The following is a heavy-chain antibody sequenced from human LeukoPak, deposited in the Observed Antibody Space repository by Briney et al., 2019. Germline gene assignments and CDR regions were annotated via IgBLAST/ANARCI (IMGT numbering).Heavy chain of an antibody. Sequence: GGSLRLSCVASGFTFNTYAMSWVRQAPGKGLEWVSTISGSGAFTKYADSVTGRFTISRDNFKNTMYLQLNSLRAEDTAIYYCAKTYYYDSSGYSHYLAYDYWGQGTLVTVSS. CDR1: GFTFNTYA. CDR3: AKTYYYDSSGYSHYLAYDY. CDR2: ISGSGAFT. J-gene: IGHJ4*02. D-gene: IGHD3-22*01. V-gene: IGHV3-23*01.